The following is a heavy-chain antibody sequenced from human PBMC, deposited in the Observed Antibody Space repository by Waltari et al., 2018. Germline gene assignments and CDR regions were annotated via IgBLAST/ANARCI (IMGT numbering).Heavy chain of an antibody. Sequence: QVHLQQWGAGLLKPSTTLSLTCGVNNGSLNNYFWTWIRQYTGKVLEWIGEINPSWVTNYNPSLKSRVTISIDTSKNQVSLKLRSVTAADTAMYYCARGLREGSWTGDLFYYHHYGMDVWGQGTTVTVSS. D-gene: IGHD2-8*02. CDR2: INPSWVT. J-gene: IGHJ6*02. V-gene: IGHV4-34*01. CDR1: NGSLNNYF. CDR3: ARGLREGSWTGDLFYYHHYGMDV.